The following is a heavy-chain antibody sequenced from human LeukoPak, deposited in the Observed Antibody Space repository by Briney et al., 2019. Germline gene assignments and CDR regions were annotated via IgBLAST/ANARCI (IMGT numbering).Heavy chain of an antibody. J-gene: IGHJ4*02. D-gene: IGHD3-16*02. CDR1: GFTFSSYV. CDR3: AKDLSDY. Sequence: PGGSLRLSCAVSGFTFSSYVMSWVRQAPGKGPEWVSAISGSGDSTYYADSVKGRFTVSRDNSKNTLYLQMNSLRAEDTAVYYCAKDLSDYWGQGTLVTVSS. V-gene: IGHV3-23*01. CDR2: ISGSGDST.